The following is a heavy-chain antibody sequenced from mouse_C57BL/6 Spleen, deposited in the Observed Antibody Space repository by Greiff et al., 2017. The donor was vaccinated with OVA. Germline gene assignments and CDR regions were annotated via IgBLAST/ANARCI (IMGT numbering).Heavy chain of an antibody. J-gene: IGHJ3*01. CDR3: ARGGTGTGFAY. D-gene: IGHD4-1*01. CDR1: GYTFTSYW. Sequence: QVQLQQSGAELVRPGTSVKLSCQASGYTFTSYWMHWVKQRPGHGLEWIGVLDPSARYTNYNQNIKGKATLTVDTSSSTAYMQLSSLTSEDSAVYYCARGGTGTGFAYWGQGTLVTVSA. V-gene: IGHV1-59*01. CDR2: LDPSARYT.